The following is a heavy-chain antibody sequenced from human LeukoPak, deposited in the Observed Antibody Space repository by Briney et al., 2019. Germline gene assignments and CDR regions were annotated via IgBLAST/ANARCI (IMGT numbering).Heavy chain of an antibody. J-gene: IGHJ5*02. CDR3: ARVVVVAATRGVCWFDP. V-gene: IGHV4-34*01. D-gene: IGHD2-15*01. CDR1: GGSFSGYY. CDR2: INHSGST. Sequence: SETLSLTCAVYGGSFSGYYWSWIRQPPGKGLEWIGEINHSGSTNYNPSLKSRVTISVDTSKNQFSLKLSSVTAADTAVYYCARVVVVAATRGVCWFDPWGQGTLVTVSS.